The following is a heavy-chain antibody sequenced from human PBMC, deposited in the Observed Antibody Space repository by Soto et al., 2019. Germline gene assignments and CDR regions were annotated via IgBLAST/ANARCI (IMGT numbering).Heavy chain of an antibody. Sequence: QVQLVESGGGVVQPGRSLRLSCAASGFTFSSYAMHWVRQAPGKGLEWVAVISYDGSNKYYADSVKGRFTISRDNSKNPLYLQMNSLRAEDTAVYYCARDHKSSCRYWYFDLWVRGTLVTVSS. CDR1: GFTFSSYA. CDR2: ISYDGSNK. V-gene: IGHV3-30-3*01. D-gene: IGHD6-19*01. CDR3: ARDHKSSCRYWYFDL. J-gene: IGHJ2*01.